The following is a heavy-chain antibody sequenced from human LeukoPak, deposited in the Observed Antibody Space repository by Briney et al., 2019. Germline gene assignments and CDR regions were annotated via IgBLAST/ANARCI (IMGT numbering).Heavy chain of an antibody. CDR1: GGSISSYY. Sequence: SGTLSLTCTVSGGSISSYYWSWIRQPPGKGLEWIGYIYTSGSTNYNPSLKSRVTISVDTSKNQFSLKLSSVTTADTAVYYCARQAYYYMDVWGKGTTVTVSS. J-gene: IGHJ6*03. CDR2: IYTSGST. V-gene: IGHV4-4*09. CDR3: ARQAYYYMDV.